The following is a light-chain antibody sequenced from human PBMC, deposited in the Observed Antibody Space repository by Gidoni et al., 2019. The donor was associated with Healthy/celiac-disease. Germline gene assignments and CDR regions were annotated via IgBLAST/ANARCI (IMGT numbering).Light chain of an antibody. V-gene: IGKV1-5*03. J-gene: IGKJ1*01. CDR2: KAS. Sequence: DIQMTQSPSTLSASVGDRVTITCRASQSISSWLAWYQQKPGKAPKLLIYKASSLESGVPSRFSGSGSGTEFTLTISSLQPDDFATYYCQQYNSYPGFXXXTKVEIK. CDR3: QQYNSYPG. CDR1: QSISSW.